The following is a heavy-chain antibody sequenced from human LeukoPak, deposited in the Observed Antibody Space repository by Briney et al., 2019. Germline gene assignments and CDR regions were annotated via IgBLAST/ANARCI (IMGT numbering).Heavy chain of an antibody. V-gene: IGHV3-33*01. CDR2: IWYDGSNE. CDR1: GFTFSSYA. D-gene: IGHD3-22*01. CDR3: ARVAMSDSSRYCDY. J-gene: IGHJ4*02. Sequence: GGSLRLSCAASGFTFSSYAMHWVRQAPGKGLEWVAVIWYDGSNENYADSVRGRFTVSRDNSKNTLYLHMNSVRAEDTAVYYCARVAMSDSSRYCDYWGQGTLVTVSS.